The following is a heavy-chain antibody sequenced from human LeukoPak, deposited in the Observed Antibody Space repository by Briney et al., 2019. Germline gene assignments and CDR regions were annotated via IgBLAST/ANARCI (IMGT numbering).Heavy chain of an antibody. V-gene: IGHV1-2*04. D-gene: IGHD1-1*01. CDR1: GYTFTGYY. CDR2: INPNSGGT. CDR3: ARVKYNWNDVGAFDI. J-gene: IGHJ3*02. Sequence: ASVKVSCKASGYTFTGYYMHWVRQAPGQGLEWMGWINPNSGGTNYAQKFQGWVTMTRDTSISTAYMELSRPRSDDTAVYYCARVKYNWNDVGAFDIWGQGTMVTVSS.